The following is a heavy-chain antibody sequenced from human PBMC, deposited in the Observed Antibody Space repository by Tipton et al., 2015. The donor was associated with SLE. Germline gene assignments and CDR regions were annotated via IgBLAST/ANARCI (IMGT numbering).Heavy chain of an antibody. CDR3: ARRGYYFDY. J-gene: IGHJ4*02. Sequence: TLSLTCTVSGGSISSSSYYWGWIRQPPGKGLEWIGSIYYSGSTYYNPSLKSRVTISVDTSKNQFSLKLSSVTAADTAAYYCARRGYYFDYWGQGTLVTVSS. CDR2: IYYSGST. V-gene: IGHV4-39*07. D-gene: IGHD3-16*01. CDR1: GGSISSSSYY.